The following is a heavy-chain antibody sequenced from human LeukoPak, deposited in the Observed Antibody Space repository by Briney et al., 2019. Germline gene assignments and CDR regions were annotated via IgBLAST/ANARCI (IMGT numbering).Heavy chain of an antibody. CDR3: ARSQRRLGCSGGSCYDGPWFDP. J-gene: IGHJ5*02. V-gene: IGHV1-69*06. Sequence: ASVKVSCKASGGTFSSYAISWVRQAPGQGLEWMGGIIPIFGTANYAQKFQGRVTITADKSTSTAYMELSSLRSEDTAVYYCARSQRRLGCSGGSCYDGPWFDPWGQGTLVTVSS. CDR2: IIPIFGTA. D-gene: IGHD2-15*01. CDR1: GGTFSSYA.